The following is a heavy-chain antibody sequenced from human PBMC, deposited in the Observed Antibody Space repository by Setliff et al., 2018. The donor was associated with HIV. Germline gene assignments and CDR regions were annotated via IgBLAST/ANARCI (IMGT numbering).Heavy chain of an antibody. CDR1: GGSISEYY. CDR3: ARGLVVVTDSDYDTNYYYYYYMDV. D-gene: IGHD5-12*01. Sequence: SETLSLTCTVSGGSISEYYWSWIRQPPGKGLEWIGYIDYSGSTNYNASLKRRLTMSIDTSKSQFSLKLSSVTAADTAVYYCARGLVVVTDSDYDTNYYYYYYMDVWGKGTTVTVSS. J-gene: IGHJ6*03. CDR2: IDYSGST. V-gene: IGHV4-59*12.